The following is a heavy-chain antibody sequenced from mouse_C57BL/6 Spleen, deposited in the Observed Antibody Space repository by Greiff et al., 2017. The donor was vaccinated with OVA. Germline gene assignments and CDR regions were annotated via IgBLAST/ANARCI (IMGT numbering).Heavy chain of an antibody. Sequence: QVHVKQSGAELVKPGASVKMSCKASGYTFTTYPIEWMKQNHGKSLEWIGNFHPYNDDTKYNEKFKGKATLTVEKSSSTVYLELSRLTSDDSAVYYGARGYYDDGGGPYFDYWGQGTTLTVSS. CDR2: FHPYNDDT. J-gene: IGHJ2*01. CDR1: GYTFTTYP. CDR3: ARGYYDDGGGPYFDY. V-gene: IGHV1-47*01. D-gene: IGHD2-4*01.